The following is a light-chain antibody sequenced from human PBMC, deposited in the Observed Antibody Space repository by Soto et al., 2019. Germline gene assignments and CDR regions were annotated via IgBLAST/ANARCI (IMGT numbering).Light chain of an antibody. Sequence: EIVMTQSPATLSVSPGERATLSCRASQSVSGNLAWYQQKPGQAPRLLIYGASTRATGVPARFRCRGSGTEFTLTISSLQSEDFAIYYCQQYNNWPPLTFGGGTKVEIK. CDR2: GAS. CDR3: QQYNNWPPLT. V-gene: IGKV3-15*01. J-gene: IGKJ4*01. CDR1: QSVSGN.